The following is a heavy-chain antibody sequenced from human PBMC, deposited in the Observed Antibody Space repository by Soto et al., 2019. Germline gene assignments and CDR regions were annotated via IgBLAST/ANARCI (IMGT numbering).Heavy chain of an antibody. CDR3: ARRLWSYYYDSSGYYYTPRAFDI. Sequence: LRLSCAASGFTFSSYSMNWVRQAPGKGLEWVSSISSSSSYIYYADSVKGRFTISRDNAKNSLYLQMNSLRAEDTAVYYCARRLWSYYYDSSGYYYTPRAFDIWGQGTMVTVSS. J-gene: IGHJ3*02. CDR2: ISSSSSYI. V-gene: IGHV3-21*01. D-gene: IGHD3-22*01. CDR1: GFTFSSYS.